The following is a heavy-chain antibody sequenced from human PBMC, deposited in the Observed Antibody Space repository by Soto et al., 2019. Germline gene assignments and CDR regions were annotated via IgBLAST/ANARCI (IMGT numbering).Heavy chain of an antibody. Sequence: PSETLSLTCTVSGDSVSSVGFHWAWLRRPPGKGLEWIGYIYNGGSTYYRPSLESRMHMSLDPTRNHYSLRLTSVTGADTAVYFCARAPVGLDTISYFDYWGQGKLVTVSS. V-gene: IGHV4-30-4*01. CDR2: IYNGGST. CDR1: GDSVSSVGFH. D-gene: IGHD3-3*01. J-gene: IGHJ4*02. CDR3: ARAPVGLDTISYFDY.